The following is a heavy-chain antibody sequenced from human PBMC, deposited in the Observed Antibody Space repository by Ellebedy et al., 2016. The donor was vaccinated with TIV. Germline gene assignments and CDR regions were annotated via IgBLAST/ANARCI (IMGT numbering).Heavy chain of an antibody. J-gene: IGHJ5*02. V-gene: IGHV3-7*04. CDR1: GFTFRNYW. CDR2: INQDGSEK. CDR3: ARDEGGTLWDP. D-gene: IGHD1-7*01. Sequence: GGSLRLXXAASGFTFRNYWMNWIRQAPGKGLEWVANINQDGSEKYYVGSVKGRFTISRDNAKNLLYLQMNSLRAEDTAVFYCARDEGGTLWDPWGQGTLVTVSS.